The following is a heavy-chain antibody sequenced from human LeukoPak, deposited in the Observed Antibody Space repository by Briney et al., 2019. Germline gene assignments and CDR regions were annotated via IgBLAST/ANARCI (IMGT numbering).Heavy chain of an antibody. Sequence: GGSLRLSCAASGFTFSSYWMHWVRQAPGKGLVWVSRITSDGSSTSYADSVKGRFTISMDTSKNQFSLKLNSVTAADTAVYYCARQIAWGVGRFDYWGQGTLATVSA. D-gene: IGHD3-10*01. CDR2: ITSDGSST. CDR3: ARQIAWGVGRFDY. J-gene: IGHJ4*02. V-gene: IGHV3-74*01. CDR1: GFTFSSYW.